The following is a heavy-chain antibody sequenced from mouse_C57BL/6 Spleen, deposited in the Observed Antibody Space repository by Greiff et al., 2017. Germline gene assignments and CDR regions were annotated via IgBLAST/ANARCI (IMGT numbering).Heavy chain of an antibody. CDR1: GYTFTDYN. D-gene: IGHD1-1*01. CDR2: LNPNNGGT. CDR3: ARGYYGSHFDY. Sequence: VQLKQSGPELVKPGASVKMSCKASGYTFTDYNMHWVKQSHGKSLEWIGYLNPNNGGTSYNQKFKGKATLTVNKSSSTAYMELRRLTSEDSAGYYCARGYYGSHFDYWGQGTTLTVSS. V-gene: IGHV1-22*01. J-gene: IGHJ2*01.